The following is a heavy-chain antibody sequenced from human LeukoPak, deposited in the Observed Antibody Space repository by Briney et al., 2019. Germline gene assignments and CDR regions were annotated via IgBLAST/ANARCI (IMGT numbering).Heavy chain of an antibody. Sequence: PGGSLRLSCAASGFTFSSYSMNWVRQAPGKGLEWVAVILYDGSNKYYADSVKGRFTISRDNSKNTLYLQMNSLRAEDTAVYYCAKDVSRMDAFDIWGQGTMVTVSS. V-gene: IGHV3-30*18. CDR3: AKDVSRMDAFDI. CDR2: ILYDGSNK. J-gene: IGHJ3*02. D-gene: IGHD2-2*01. CDR1: GFTFSSYS.